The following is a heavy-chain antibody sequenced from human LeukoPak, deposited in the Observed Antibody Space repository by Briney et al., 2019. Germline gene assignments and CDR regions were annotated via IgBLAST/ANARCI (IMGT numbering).Heavy chain of an antibody. CDR1: GYSISSGYY. J-gene: IGHJ6*03. V-gene: IGHV4-38-2*02. Sequence: SETLSLTCTVSGYSISSGYYWGWIRQPPGKGLEWIGSIYHSGSTYYNPSLKSRVTISVDTSKNQFSLKLSSVTAADTAVYYCARRSIAVAGHYYYYMDVWGKGTTVTISS. D-gene: IGHD6-19*01. CDR2: IYHSGST. CDR3: ARRSIAVAGHYYYYMDV.